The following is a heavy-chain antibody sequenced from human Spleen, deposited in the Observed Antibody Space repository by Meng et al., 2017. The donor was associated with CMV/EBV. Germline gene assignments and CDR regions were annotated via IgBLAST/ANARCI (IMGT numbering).Heavy chain of an antibody. J-gene: IGHJ4*02. Sequence: GESLKISCAVSGFTVSGTYMSWVRQPPGKGLEWVSVIYKSGSTYYTESVQGRFTISRDNSNNTVFLQMGSLRSEDTAVYYCVRGYLPFDSWGQGTLVTVSS. V-gene: IGHV3-53*05. D-gene: IGHD1-14*01. CDR1: GFTVSGTY. CDR2: IYKSGST. CDR3: VRGYLPFDS.